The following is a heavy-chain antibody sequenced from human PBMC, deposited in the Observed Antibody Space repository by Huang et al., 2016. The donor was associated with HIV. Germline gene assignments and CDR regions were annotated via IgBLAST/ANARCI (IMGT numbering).Heavy chain of an antibody. D-gene: IGHD3-10*01. Sequence: QLLLQESGPGLVKPSEALALTCAVSGGSIRSSDYHWGWIRPPPGKGLEWIGRIYYKGSTHYSPSLKSRVTIAVDTSKNLFFLNLTSMTAADTAVYYCARHREGPVAYYSGWGSHLNYMDVWGRGRTVVVSS. V-gene: IGHV4-39*01. J-gene: IGHJ6*03. CDR2: IYYKGST. CDR3: ARHREGPVAYYSGWGSHLNYMDV. CDR1: GGSIRSSDYH.